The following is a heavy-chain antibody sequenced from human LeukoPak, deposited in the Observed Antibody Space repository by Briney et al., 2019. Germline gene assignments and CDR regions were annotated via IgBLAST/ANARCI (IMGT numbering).Heavy chain of an antibody. Sequence: ASVKVSCKASGDSFTSYAMNWVRQAPGEGLEWMGWINTNTGNPTYAQGFTGRFVFSLDTSVSTAYLQISSLKAEDTAVYYCARVPPPYYYYMDVWGKGTTVTVSS. CDR2: INTNTGNP. CDR3: ARVPPPYYYYMDV. V-gene: IGHV7-4-1*02. J-gene: IGHJ6*03. CDR1: GDSFTSYA.